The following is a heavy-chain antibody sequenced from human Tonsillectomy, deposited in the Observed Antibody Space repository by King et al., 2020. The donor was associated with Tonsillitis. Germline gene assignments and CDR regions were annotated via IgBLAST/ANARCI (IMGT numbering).Heavy chain of an antibody. V-gene: IGHV3-11*01. J-gene: IGHJ3*02. CDR3: ATGTSYDFWSAYYDAFDI. CDR1: GFTFSDDY. D-gene: IGHD3-3*01. Sequence: VQLVESGGGLAKPGGSLRLSCAASGFTFSDDYMIGIRQAPGKGLVWVSYISSSGSTIYYGDSVKGRFTISRDNAKNSLYLQMNSLRAEDTAVYYCATGTSYDFWSAYYDAFDIWGRGTMVTVSS. CDR2: ISSSGSTI.